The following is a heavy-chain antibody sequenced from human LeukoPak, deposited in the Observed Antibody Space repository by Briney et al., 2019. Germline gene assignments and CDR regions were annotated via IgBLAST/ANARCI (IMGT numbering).Heavy chain of an antibody. D-gene: IGHD3-22*01. CDR1: GGSISSYY. CDR2: IYYSGST. CDR3: ARLIAAYYYDSSGYFDY. V-gene: IGHV4-59*01. Sequence: SETLSLTCTVSGGSISSYYWSWIRQPPGKGLEWIGYIYYSGSTNYNPSLKSRVTISVDTSKIQFSLKLSSVTAADTAVYYCARLIAAYYYDSSGYFDYWGQGTLVTVSS. J-gene: IGHJ4*02.